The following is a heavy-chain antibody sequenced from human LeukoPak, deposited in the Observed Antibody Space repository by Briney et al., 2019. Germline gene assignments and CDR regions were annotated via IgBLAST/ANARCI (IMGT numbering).Heavy chain of an antibody. V-gene: IGHV4-4*02. CDR1: GASINSSNW. CDR3: ARDTSPFDH. J-gene: IGHJ4*02. Sequence: SGTLSLTCAVSGASINSSNWWSWVRQSPGKGLEWIGEIYHSGSTNYNPSLKSRVTISVDKSKNQFSLKVTSVTAADTAVYYCARDTSPFDHWGQGTLVTVSS. D-gene: IGHD3-16*01. CDR2: IYHSGST.